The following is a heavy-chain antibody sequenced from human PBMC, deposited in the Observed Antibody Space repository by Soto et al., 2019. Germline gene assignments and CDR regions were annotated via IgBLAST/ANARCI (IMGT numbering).Heavy chain of an antibody. CDR1: GYTFTDYY. CDR2: INPNSGGT. Sequence: ASVKVSCKASGYTFTDYYMHWVRQAPGQVLEWMGWINPNSGGTNYAQKFQGRVTMTRDTSISTAYMELNRLRSDDTAVYYCARDQSPSSGWPGLDVWGQGTTLTVSS. J-gene: IGHJ6*02. V-gene: IGHV1-2*02. D-gene: IGHD6-19*01. CDR3: ARDQSPSSGWPGLDV.